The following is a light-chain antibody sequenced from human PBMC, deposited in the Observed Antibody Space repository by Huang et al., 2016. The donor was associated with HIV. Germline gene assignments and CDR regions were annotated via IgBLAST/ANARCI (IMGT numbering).Light chain of an antibody. V-gene: IGKV1-27*01. CDR1: QGIRNF. CDR2: GAS. CDR3: KNYSNDPRA. Sequence: DIQMTQSPSSLSASVGDRVTITCRASQGIRNFVAWYQQKPGKPPKLIIYGASTLDSGFPFRFSAGGSRTDFTLTIRSLQPEDVAPSSFKNYSNDPRAFGQGTRWTSN. J-gene: IGKJ1*01.